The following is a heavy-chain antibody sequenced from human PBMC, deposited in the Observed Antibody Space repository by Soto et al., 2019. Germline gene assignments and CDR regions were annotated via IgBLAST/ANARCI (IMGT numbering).Heavy chain of an antibody. CDR3: ARAPFLIDVTPGSRYFDY. CDR1: GGSFSCYY. V-gene: IGHV4-34*01. CDR2: INHSGST. Sequence: SETLSLTCAVYGGSFSCYYWSWIRQPPGKGLEWIGEINHSGSTNYNPSLKSRVTISVDTSKNQFSLKLSSVTAADTAVYYCARAPFLIDVTPGSRYFDYWGQGTLVTVSS. J-gene: IGHJ4*02. D-gene: IGHD3-10*01.